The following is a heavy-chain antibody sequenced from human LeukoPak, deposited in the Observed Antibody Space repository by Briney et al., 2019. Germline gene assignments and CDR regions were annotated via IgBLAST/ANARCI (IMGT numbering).Heavy chain of an antibody. CDR3: AKDHEGTIFDPPPYFDY. D-gene: IGHD3-3*01. J-gene: IGHJ4*02. CDR1: GFTFSSYG. Sequence: GGSLRLSCAASGFTFSSYGMHWFRQAPGKGLEWVAFIRYDGSNKYYADSVKGRFTISRDNSKNTLYLQMNSLRAEDTAVYYCAKDHEGTIFDPPPYFDYWGQGTLVTVSS. V-gene: IGHV3-30*02. CDR2: IRYDGSNK.